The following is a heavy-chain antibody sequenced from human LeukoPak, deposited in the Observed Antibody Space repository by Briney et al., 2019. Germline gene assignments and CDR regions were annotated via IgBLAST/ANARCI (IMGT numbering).Heavy chain of an antibody. D-gene: IGHD6-19*01. CDR1: GFPFSSYW. J-gene: IGHJ4*02. Sequence: GGSLRPSCVASGFPFSSYWMTWVRQAPGKGLEWVSAISGSDGSTYYADSVKGRYTISRDNSKSTLYLQMNSLRAEDTAVYYCAKDGVSLTVAGEFDNWGQGTLVTVSP. V-gene: IGHV3-23*01. CDR3: AKDGVSLTVAGEFDN. CDR2: ISGSDGST.